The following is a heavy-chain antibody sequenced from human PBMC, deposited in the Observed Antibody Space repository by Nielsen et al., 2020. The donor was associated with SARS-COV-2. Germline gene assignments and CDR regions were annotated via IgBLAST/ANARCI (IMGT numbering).Heavy chain of an antibody. D-gene: IGHD2-2*01. J-gene: IGHJ4*02. CDR1: GYTFTNYW. Sequence: GESLKISCMGSGYTFTNYWIGWVRQMPGKGLEWMGIIYPGDSDTRYSPSFQGQVTISADKSISTAYLQWSSLKASDTAMYYCARRYCSSTSCYYFDYWGQGTLVTVSS. CDR2: IYPGDSDT. CDR3: ARRYCSSTSCYYFDY. V-gene: IGHV5-51*01.